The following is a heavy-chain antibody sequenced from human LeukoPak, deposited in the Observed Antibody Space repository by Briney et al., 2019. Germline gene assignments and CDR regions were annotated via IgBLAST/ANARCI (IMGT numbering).Heavy chain of an antibody. V-gene: IGHV1-58*02. J-gene: IGHJ6*03. CDR3: AADTSRGSYYYYYYMDV. Sequence: SVKVSCKASGFTFTGSAMQWVRQARGQRLEWIGWIVVGSGNTNYAQKFQERVTITRDMSTSTAYMELSSLRSEDTAVYYCAADTSRGSYYYYYYMDVCGKGTTVTVSS. D-gene: IGHD1-26*01. CDR2: IVVGSGNT. CDR1: GFTFTGSA.